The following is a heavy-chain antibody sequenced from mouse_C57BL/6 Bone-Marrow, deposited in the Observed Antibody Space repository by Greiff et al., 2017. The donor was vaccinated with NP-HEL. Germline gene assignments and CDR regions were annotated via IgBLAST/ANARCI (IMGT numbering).Heavy chain of an antibody. CDR3: ARSYYGSSYG. V-gene: IGHV1-63*01. Sequence: VQLQQSGAELVRPGTSVKMSCKASGYTFTNYWIGWAKQRPGHGLEWIGDIYPGGGYTNYNEKFKGKDTLTADKSSSTAYMQFSSLTSEDSAVYFCARSYYGSSYGWGQGTLVTVSA. CDR2: IYPGGGYT. J-gene: IGHJ3*02. CDR1: GYTFTNYW. D-gene: IGHD1-1*01.